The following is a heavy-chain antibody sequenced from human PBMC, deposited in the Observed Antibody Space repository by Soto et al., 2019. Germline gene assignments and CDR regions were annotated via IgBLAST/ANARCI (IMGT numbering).Heavy chain of an antibody. Sequence: GVSLRLSCAASGFTFSSYAMSWVRQAPGKGLEWVSAISGSGGSTYYADSVKGRFTISRDNSKNTLYLQMNSLRAEDTAVYYCAKDQQLYYDSSGNNWFDPWGQGTLVTVSS. V-gene: IGHV3-23*01. CDR2: ISGSGGST. CDR1: GFTFSSYA. CDR3: AKDQQLYYDSSGNNWFDP. J-gene: IGHJ5*02. D-gene: IGHD3-22*01.